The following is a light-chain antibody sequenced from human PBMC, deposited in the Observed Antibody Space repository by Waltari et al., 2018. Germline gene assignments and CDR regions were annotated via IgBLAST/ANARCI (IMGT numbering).Light chain of an antibody. Sequence: QSALTQPASVSGSPGQSITISCTGTSSDVGDYNYVSWYQHHPGKAPKLMIYDVSKRPSGVSNHFSGSKSGNTASLIISGLQAEDEADYYCSSYTSTSTLGVFGGGTRVTVL. CDR2: DVS. J-gene: IGLJ3*02. CDR3: SSYTSTSTLGV. V-gene: IGLV2-14*03. CDR1: SSDVGDYNY.